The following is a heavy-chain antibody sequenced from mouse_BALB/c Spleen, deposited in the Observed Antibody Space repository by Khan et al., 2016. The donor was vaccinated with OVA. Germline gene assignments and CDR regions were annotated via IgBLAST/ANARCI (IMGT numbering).Heavy chain of an antibody. Sequence: VQLKESGPGLVNPSQSLSLTCTVTGYSITSDYAWNWIRQFPGNKLEWMGYINYSGSTNYNPALKSRISITRDTSKNQFFLQLNSVTTEDTATYYGARDGSRYNYAVDYWGQGTSVTVSS. CDR2: INYSGST. V-gene: IGHV3-2*02. CDR3: ARDGSRYNYAVDY. D-gene: IGHD2-3*01. J-gene: IGHJ4*01. CDR1: GYSITSDYA.